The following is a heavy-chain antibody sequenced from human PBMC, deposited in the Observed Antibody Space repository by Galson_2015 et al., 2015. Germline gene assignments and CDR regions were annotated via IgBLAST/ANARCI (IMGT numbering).Heavy chain of an antibody. V-gene: IGHV3-30*18. J-gene: IGHJ4*02. CDR3: AKCMYRKYQRLELDY. CDR1: GFTFSSYG. Sequence: SLRLSCAASGFTFSSYGMHWVRQAPGKGLEWVAVISYDGSNKYYADSVKGRFTISRDNSKNTLYLQMNSLRAEDTAVYYCAKCMYRKYQRLELDYWGQGTLVTVSS. D-gene: IGHD2-2*01. CDR2: ISYDGSNK.